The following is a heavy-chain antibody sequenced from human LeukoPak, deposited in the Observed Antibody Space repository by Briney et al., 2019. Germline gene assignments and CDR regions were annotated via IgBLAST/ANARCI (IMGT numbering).Heavy chain of an antibody. D-gene: IGHD3-22*01. Sequence: ASVKVSCKTSGYTFTAYGLSWVRQARGQGLEWMGWISGHNGNTNYAHKFQGRVTITADKSTSTAYMELSSLRSEDTAVYYCAREGDNYYDSSAFDYWGQGTLVTVSS. V-gene: IGHV1-18*01. CDR2: ISGHNGNT. CDR1: GYTFTAYG. J-gene: IGHJ4*02. CDR3: AREGDNYYDSSAFDY.